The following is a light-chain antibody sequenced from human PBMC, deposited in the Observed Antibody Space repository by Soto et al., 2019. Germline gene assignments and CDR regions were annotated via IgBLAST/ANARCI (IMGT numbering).Light chain of an antibody. V-gene: IGKV3-11*01. CDR3: QQRRNWPVT. CDR2: DAS. J-gene: IGKJ1*01. Sequence: EIVLTQSPATLSLSPGERATLSCRASQSVSSYFAWYQQKPGQAPRLLIYDASNRATGIPARFSGSGSGTDLTLTNSSLEPEDFAVYYCQQRRNWPVTFGQGTRVEIK. CDR1: QSVSSY.